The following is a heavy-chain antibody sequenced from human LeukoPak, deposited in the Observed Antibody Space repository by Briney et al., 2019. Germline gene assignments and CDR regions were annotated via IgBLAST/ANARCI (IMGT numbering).Heavy chain of an antibody. J-gene: IGHJ4*02. CDR2: ISGSGGST. CDR3: ARMGMVRGEIDY. CDR1: GFTFSSYA. V-gene: IGHV3-23*01. D-gene: IGHD3-10*01. Sequence: PGGSLRLSCAASGFTFSSYAMSWVRQAPGKGLEWVSAISGSGGSTYYADSVKGRFTISRDNSKNTLYLQMNSLRAEDTAVYYCARMGMVRGEIDYWGQGTLVTVSS.